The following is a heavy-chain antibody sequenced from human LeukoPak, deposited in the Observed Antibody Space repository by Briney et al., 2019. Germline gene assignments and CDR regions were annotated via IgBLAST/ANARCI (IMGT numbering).Heavy chain of an antibody. Sequence: PSETLSLTCTVSGYSISSGYYWGWIRQPPGKGLEGIGSINHSGSTNYNPSLKSRVTISVDTSKNQFSLKLSSVTAADTAVYYCARLTRGTWGQGTLVTVSS. CDR3: ARLTRGT. V-gene: IGHV4-38-2*02. CDR2: INHSGST. J-gene: IGHJ5*02. D-gene: IGHD3-16*01. CDR1: GYSISSGYY.